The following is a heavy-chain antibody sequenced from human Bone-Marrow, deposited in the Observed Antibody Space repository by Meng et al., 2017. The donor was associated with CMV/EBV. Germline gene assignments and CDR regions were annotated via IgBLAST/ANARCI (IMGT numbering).Heavy chain of an antibody. D-gene: IGHD3-22*01. J-gene: IGHJ4*02. V-gene: IGHV3-30-3*01. CDR3: TRAGYYDSSGTSVDY. CDR1: GFTFSSYA. CDR2: ISYDGNKK. Sequence: GESLKISCAASGFTFSSYAMHWVRQAPGKGLEWVAVISYDGNKKNYADSLKGRFTISRDNSKNTLYLQMNSLRAEDTAVYYCTRAGYYDSSGTSVDYWGQGTLVTVSS.